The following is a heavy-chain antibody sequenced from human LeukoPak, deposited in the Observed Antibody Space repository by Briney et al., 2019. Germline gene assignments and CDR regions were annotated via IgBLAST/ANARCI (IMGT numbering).Heavy chain of an antibody. CDR2: IYYSGST. J-gene: IGHJ4*02. CDR3: ARQGARYYDSSGYPDY. V-gene: IGHV4-39*01. Sequence: SETLSLTCTVSGGSISSSSYYWGWIRQPPGKGLEWIGSIYYSGSTYYNPSLKSQVTISVDTSKNQFSLKLSSVTAADTAVYYCARQGARYYDSSGYPDYWGQGTLVTVSS. D-gene: IGHD3-22*01. CDR1: GGSISSSSYY.